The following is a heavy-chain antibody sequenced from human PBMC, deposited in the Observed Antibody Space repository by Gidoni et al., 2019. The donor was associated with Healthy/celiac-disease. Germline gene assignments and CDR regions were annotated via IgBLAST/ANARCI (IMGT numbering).Heavy chain of an antibody. CDR2: INPNSGGT. CDR1: GYTFTGYY. V-gene: IGHV1-2*04. CDR3: ARDARLITGTPDHYYYYYMDV. J-gene: IGHJ6*03. D-gene: IGHD1-7*01. Sequence: QVQLVQSGAEVKKPGASVKVSCKASGYTFTGYYMHWVRQAPGQGLEWMGWINPNSGGTNYAQKFQGWVTMTSDTSISTAYMELSRLRSDDTAVYYCARDARLITGTPDHYYYYYMDVWGKGTTVTVSS.